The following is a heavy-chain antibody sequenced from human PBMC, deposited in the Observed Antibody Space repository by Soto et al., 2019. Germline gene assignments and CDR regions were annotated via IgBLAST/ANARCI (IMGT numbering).Heavy chain of an antibody. Sequence: QVQLVQSGAEVKKPGASVKVSCRASGYTFTNYYIHWVRQAPGQGLEWMAIINPMSGSTNYAQNFQGRVTLTMDTSTTTVYMELSSLRFEDTAVYFCARDLLAGDFWGQGTLVTVSS. D-gene: IGHD3-10*01. V-gene: IGHV1-46*01. J-gene: IGHJ4*02. CDR2: INPMSGST. CDR1: GYTFTNYY. CDR3: ARDLLAGDF.